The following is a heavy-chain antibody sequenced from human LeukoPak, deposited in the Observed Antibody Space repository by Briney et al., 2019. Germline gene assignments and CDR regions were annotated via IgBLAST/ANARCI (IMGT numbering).Heavy chain of an antibody. J-gene: IGHJ5*02. CDR1: GGSISSGSYY. Sequence: SQTLSLTCTVSGGSISSGSYYWGWIRQPPGKGLEWIGSIYYSGSTYYNPSLKSRVTISVDTSKNQFSLKLSSVTAADTAVYYCARRRGSSAGNWFDPWGQGTLVTVSS. D-gene: IGHD6-6*01. CDR2: IYYSGST. CDR3: ARRRGSSAGNWFDP. V-gene: IGHV4-39*01.